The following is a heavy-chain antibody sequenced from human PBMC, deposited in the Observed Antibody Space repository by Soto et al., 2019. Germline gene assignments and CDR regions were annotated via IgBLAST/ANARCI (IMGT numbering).Heavy chain of an antibody. V-gene: IGHV4-31*03. CDR1: GGTITTGGHF. Sequence: QVQLQESGPGLVKASQTLSLTCTVSGGTITTGGHFCSWIRQYPGKGLEWIGYIYYSGTTHYNPSLKSGVTISIDTSKNPFSLNLSSVTAADTAVYYCARVVSGSDLDYRGQGTLVTVSS. J-gene: IGHJ4*02. CDR3: ARVVSGSDLDY. CDR2: IYYSGTT. D-gene: IGHD1-26*01.